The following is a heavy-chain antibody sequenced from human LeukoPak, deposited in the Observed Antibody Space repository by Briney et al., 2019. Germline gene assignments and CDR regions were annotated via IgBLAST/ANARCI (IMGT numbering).Heavy chain of an antibody. Sequence: PGGSLRLSCAASGFTFSSYEMNWVRQAPGRGLEWVSDISSSGSTIYYADSVKGRFTISRDNSKNTLYLQMNSLRAEDTAVYYCESGRGLPFNYWGQGTLVTVSS. D-gene: IGHD1-26*01. CDR2: ISSSGSTI. CDR3: ESGRGLPFNY. CDR1: GFTFSSYE. J-gene: IGHJ4*02. V-gene: IGHV3-48*03.